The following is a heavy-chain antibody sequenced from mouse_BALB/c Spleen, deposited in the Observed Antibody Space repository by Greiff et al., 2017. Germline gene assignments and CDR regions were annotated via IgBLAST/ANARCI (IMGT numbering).Heavy chain of an antibody. Sequence: QVQLKESGPELVKPGASVKMSCKASGYTFTDYVISWVKQRTGQGLEWIGEIYPGSGSTYYNEKFKGKATLTADKSSNTAYMQLSSLTSEDSAVYFCARSNYRFPYHAMDYWGQGTSVTVSS. CDR3: ARSNYRFPYHAMDY. CDR1: GYTFTDYV. V-gene: IGHV1-77*01. J-gene: IGHJ4*01. D-gene: IGHD2-14*01. CDR2: IYPGSGST.